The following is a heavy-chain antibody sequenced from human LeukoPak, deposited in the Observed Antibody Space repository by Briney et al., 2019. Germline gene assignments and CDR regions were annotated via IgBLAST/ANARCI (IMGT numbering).Heavy chain of an antibody. CDR1: GFTFSNFA. V-gene: IGHV3-23*01. CDR3: AKTYSGGWYFDS. CDR2: FGAGGRT. Sequence: GGSLRLSCAASGFTFSNFAMGWVRQAPGKGLEWVSAFGAGGRTFFADSVKGRFAISRDNSKNTLYLQMNSLRAEDTALYYCAKTYSGGWYFDSWGQGTLVTVSS. D-gene: IGHD6-19*01. J-gene: IGHJ4*02.